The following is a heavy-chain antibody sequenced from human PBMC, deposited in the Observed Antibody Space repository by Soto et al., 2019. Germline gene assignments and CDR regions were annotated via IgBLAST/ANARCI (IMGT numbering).Heavy chain of an antibody. CDR1: GFTFSSYG. Sequence: GSLRLSCAASGFTFSSYGMHWVRQAPGKGLEWVAVIWYDGSNKYYADSVKGRFTISRDNSKNTLYLQMNSLRAEDTAVYYCAREERGYCSSTSCYNAFDIWGQGTMVTVSS. CDR3: AREERGYCSSTSCYNAFDI. J-gene: IGHJ3*02. CDR2: IWYDGSNK. D-gene: IGHD2-2*02. V-gene: IGHV3-33*08.